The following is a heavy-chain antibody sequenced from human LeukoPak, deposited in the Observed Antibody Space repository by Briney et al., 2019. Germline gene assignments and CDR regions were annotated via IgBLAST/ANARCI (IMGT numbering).Heavy chain of an antibody. CDR1: GFTFSSYA. J-gene: IGHJ4*02. V-gene: IGHV3-23*01. CDR2: IGASGGST. CDR3: AKDVGYCSSTSCYNGLDY. D-gene: IGHD2-2*02. Sequence: GGSLRLSCAASGFTFSSYAMSWVRQAPGKGLEWVSVIGASGGSTYYADSVKGRFTISRDNSKKTLYLQMNSLRAEGTAVYYCAKDVGYCSSTSCYNGLDYWGQGTQVTVSS.